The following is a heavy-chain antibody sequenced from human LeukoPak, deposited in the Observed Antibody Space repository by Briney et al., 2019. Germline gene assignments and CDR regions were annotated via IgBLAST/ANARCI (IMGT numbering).Heavy chain of an antibody. CDR1: GFTFSSYA. V-gene: IGHV3-33*01. Sequence: PGRSLRLSRAASGFTFSSYAMHSVRQAPGNGLEWVAGIWPDGSNEYYADSVKGRFTIARDNSKNTLYLQMNSLRDEDTAVYYCARLTTHAEYWGRGTLVCVSS. J-gene: IGHJ4*02. CDR3: ARLTTHAEY. D-gene: IGHD3-22*01. CDR2: IWPDGSNE.